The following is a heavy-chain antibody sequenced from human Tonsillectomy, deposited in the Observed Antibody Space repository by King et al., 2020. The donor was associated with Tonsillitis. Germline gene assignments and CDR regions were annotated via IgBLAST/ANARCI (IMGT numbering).Heavy chain of an antibody. CDR1: GFTFSDYY. Sequence: VQLVESGGGLVKPGGSLRLSCAASGFTFSDYYMTWIRQAPGKGLEWVSYISTSSSYTKYADSVRGRFTISRDNAKNSLYLQMNSLRVEDTAVYYCARRGPGDYGDYGGYYYYYMDVWGKGTTVTVSS. CDR3: ARRGPGDYGDYGGYYYYYMDV. D-gene: IGHD4-17*01. J-gene: IGHJ6*03. V-gene: IGHV3-11*05. CDR2: ISTSSSYT.